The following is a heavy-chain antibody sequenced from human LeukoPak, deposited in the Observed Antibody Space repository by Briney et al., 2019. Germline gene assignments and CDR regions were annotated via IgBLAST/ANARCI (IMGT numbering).Heavy chain of an antibody. D-gene: IGHD3-22*01. J-gene: IGHJ4*02. Sequence: GASVKVSCKASGYSFTSYWIGWVRQMPGKGLEWMGIIYPGDSDTRYSPSFQGQVTISADKSISTAYLQWSSLKASDTAMYYCARLDDSSGYEFDYWGQGTLVTVSS. CDR2: IYPGDSDT. CDR1: GYSFTSYW. V-gene: IGHV5-51*01. CDR3: ARLDDSSGYEFDY.